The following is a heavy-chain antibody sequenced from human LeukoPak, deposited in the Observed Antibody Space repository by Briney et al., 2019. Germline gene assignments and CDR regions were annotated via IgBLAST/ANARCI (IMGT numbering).Heavy chain of an antibody. CDR3: AKSVEHSNYRKLED. Sequence: GGSLRLSCAASGFIFKNYAMSWVRQVPGKGPEWVAGISGGGGGTYYADSVKGRFTVSRANSKNTLFLQMNSLRVEDTAVYYCAKSVEHSNYRKLEDWGQGTLVTVSS. D-gene: IGHD4-11*01. CDR1: GFIFKNYA. J-gene: IGHJ4*02. CDR2: ISGGGGGT. V-gene: IGHV3-23*01.